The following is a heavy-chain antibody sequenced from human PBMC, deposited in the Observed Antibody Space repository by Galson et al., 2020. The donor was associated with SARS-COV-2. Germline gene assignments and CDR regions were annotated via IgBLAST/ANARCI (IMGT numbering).Heavy chain of an antibody. D-gene: IGHD3-9*01. CDR1: GYSLSPTAVG. V-gene: IGHV2-5*01. Sequence: SGPPLVTPAPTLSLTCTFSGYSLSPTAVGVVWIRQPTGKALEWLALIYWNDDKRYSPSLKSRLTITQDTSKNQVVLTMTNMDPVDTATYYCAHSPYDILTGYPLDDFDYWGQGTLVTVSS. CDR2: IYWNDDK. CDR3: AHSPYDILTGYPLDDFDY. J-gene: IGHJ4*02.